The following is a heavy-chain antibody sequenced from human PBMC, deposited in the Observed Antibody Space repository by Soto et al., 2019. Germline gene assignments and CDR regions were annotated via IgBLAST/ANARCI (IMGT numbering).Heavy chain of an antibody. J-gene: IGHJ4*02. CDR1: GFTFSSYW. CDR3: AKDQGNGRLYFDS. D-gene: IGHD2-8*01. V-gene: IGHV3-7*03. CDR2: INQDGNED. Sequence: GGSLRLSCAASGFTFSSYWMNWVRQAPGKGLEWVANINQDGNEDNLLDSVKGRFTISRDNAKNSLFLQMNSLRTEDTAVYYCAKDQGNGRLYFDSWGLGTLVTVSS.